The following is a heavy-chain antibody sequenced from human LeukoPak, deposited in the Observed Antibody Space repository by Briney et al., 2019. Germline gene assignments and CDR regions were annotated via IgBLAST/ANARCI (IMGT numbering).Heavy chain of an antibody. CDR1: GGSFSGYY. CDR2: INHSGST. J-gene: IGHJ5*02. D-gene: IGHD3-3*01. CDR3: ARVFGVATKRFDP. Sequence: SETLSLTCAVYGGSFSGYYWSWIRQPPGKGLEWIGEINHSGSTNYNPSLKSRVTISVNTSKNQFSLKLSSVTAADTAVYYRARVFGVATKRFDPWGQGTLVTVSS. V-gene: IGHV4-34*01.